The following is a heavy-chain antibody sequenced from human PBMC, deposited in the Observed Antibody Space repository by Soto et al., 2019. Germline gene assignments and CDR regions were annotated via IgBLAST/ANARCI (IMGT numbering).Heavy chain of an antibody. V-gene: IGHV3-30-3*02. D-gene: IGHD3-3*01. J-gene: IGHJ1*01. CDR3: ANDWTQYFQH. Sequence: GGCLRLSCAASGFTFSSYAMHWVRQAPGKGLEWVAVISYDGSNKYYADSVKGRFTISRDNSKNTLYLQMNSLRAEDTAVYYCANDWTQYFQHWGQGTLVTVSS. CDR1: GFTFSSYA. CDR2: ISYDGSNK.